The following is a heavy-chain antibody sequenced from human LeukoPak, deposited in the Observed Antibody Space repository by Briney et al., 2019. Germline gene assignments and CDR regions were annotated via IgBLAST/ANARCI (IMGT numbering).Heavy chain of an antibody. CDR1: GGSISSSNW. V-gene: IGHV4-4*02. CDR3: ARVTVGHEVDFDY. D-gene: IGHD4-23*01. CDR2: IYHSGST. J-gene: IGHJ4*02. Sequence: PSETLSLTCAVSGGSISSSNWWSWVRQPPGKGLEWIGEIYHSGSTNYNPSLKSRVTISVDKSKNQFSLKLSSVTAADTAVYYCARVTVGHEVDFDYWGQGTLVTVSS.